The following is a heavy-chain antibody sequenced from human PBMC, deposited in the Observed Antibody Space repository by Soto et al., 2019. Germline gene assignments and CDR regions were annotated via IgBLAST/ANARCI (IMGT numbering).Heavy chain of an antibody. CDR3: ARPDSSSWAAPFDY. D-gene: IGHD6-13*01. Sequence: PSETLSLTCTVSGGSISDHYYMWIRQSPGKGLEYIGYIHNGGSTNYNPSLKSRVIISVDTSKNQFSLKLTSVTAADTAVYYCARPDSSSWAAPFDYWGQGTLVTVSS. V-gene: IGHV4-59*08. J-gene: IGHJ4*02. CDR2: IHNGGST. CDR1: GGSISDHY.